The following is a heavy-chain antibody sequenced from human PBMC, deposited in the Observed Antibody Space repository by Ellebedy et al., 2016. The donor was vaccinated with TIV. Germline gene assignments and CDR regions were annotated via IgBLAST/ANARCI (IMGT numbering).Heavy chain of an antibody. CDR2: IISKTDDGTT. CDR3: NTAVGHYGLDV. Sequence: GESLKISCAASGFTFSNAWMSWVRQAPGKGLEWVGRIISKTDDGTTDFAAAVKGRFTISRDDSKHTVYLQMNSLRTEDTAVYYCNTAVGHYGLDVWGQGTTVTVSS. V-gene: IGHV3-15*01. J-gene: IGHJ6*02. CDR1: GFTFSNAW. D-gene: IGHD4-23*01.